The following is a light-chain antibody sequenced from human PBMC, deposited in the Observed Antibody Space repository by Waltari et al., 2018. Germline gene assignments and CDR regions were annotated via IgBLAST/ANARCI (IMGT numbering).Light chain of an antibody. CDR1: QSIGSY. V-gene: IGKV1-5*03. Sequence: DIQMTQSPSTLSASVGDRLTITCRASQSIGSYLAWYQQKPGKAPNLLIYKASSLQSGVPSRFSGSGSGTEFTLTISSLQPDDFATYYCQQYTAYALTFGGGTKVEIQ. CDR3: QQYTAYALT. CDR2: KAS. J-gene: IGKJ4*01.